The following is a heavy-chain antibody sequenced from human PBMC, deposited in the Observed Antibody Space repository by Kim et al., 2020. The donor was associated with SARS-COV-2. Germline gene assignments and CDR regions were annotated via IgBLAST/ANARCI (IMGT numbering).Heavy chain of an antibody. CDR2: ISSSSYI. V-gene: IGHV3-21*01. J-gene: IGHJ4*02. CDR1: GFTFSSYS. D-gene: IGHD6-13*01. Sequence: GGSLRLSCAASGFTFSSYSMNWVRQAPGKGLEWVSSISSSSYIYYADSVKGRFTISRDNAKNSLYLQMNSLRAEDTAVYYCARDGAAAGTGVFDYWGQGTLVTVSS. CDR3: ARDGAAAGTGVFDY.